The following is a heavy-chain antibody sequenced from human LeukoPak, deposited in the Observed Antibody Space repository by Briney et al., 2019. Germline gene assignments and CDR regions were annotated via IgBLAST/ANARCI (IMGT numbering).Heavy chain of an antibody. J-gene: IGHJ2*01. CDR1: GGSISSSGYY. V-gene: IGHV4-31*03. CDR2: IYYSGST. Sequence: PSQTLSLTCTVSGGSISSSGYYWSWIRQHPGKGLEWIGYIYYSGSTYYNPSLKSRVTISVDTSKNQFSLKLSSVTAADTAVYYCARSELDLIWYFDLWGRGTLVTVSS. CDR3: ARSELDLIWYFDL. D-gene: IGHD1-1*01.